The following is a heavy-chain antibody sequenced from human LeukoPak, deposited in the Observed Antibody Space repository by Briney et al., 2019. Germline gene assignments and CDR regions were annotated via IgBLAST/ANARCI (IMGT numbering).Heavy chain of an antibody. CDR1: GFTFSSYA. J-gene: IGHJ6*03. V-gene: IGHV3-23*01. CDR3: ARAYDYVWGSYRSSYYMDV. D-gene: IGHD3-16*02. Sequence: PGGSLRLSCAASGFTFSSYAMSWVRQAPGKGLEWVSAISGSGGSTYYADSVKGRFTISRDNSRDTLYLQMNSLRAEDTAVYYCARAYDYVWGSYRSSYYMDVWGKGTTVTVSS. CDR2: ISGSGGST.